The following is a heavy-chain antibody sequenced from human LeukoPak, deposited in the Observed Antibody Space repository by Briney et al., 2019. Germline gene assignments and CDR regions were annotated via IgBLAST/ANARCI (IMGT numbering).Heavy chain of an antibody. CDR2: IYYSGST. CDR3: ATSLNDFWSPVVAFDI. Sequence: SETLSLTCTVSGGSISSSSYYWGWIRQPLGKGLEWIGSIYYSGSTYYNPSLKSRVTISVDTSKNQFSLKLSSVTAADTAVYYCATSLNDFWSPVVAFDIWGQGTMVTVSS. D-gene: IGHD3-3*01. V-gene: IGHV4-39*01. J-gene: IGHJ3*02. CDR1: GGSISSSSYY.